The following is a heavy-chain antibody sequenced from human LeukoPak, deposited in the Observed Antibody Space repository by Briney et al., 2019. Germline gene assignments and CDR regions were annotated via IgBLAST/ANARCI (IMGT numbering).Heavy chain of an antibody. Sequence: ASVKVSCKVSGYTFTSHFMHWVRQAPGQGLEWMGIINPESGNTAYAQKFQGRITMTGDTSTSTVYMELSSLRSEDTAMYYCAKDGNWNNVPGDYYYMDVWGKGTTVAVSS. CDR1: GYTFTSHF. V-gene: IGHV1-46*01. J-gene: IGHJ6*03. CDR2: INPESGNT. D-gene: IGHD1/OR15-1a*01. CDR3: AKDGNWNNVPGDYYYMDV.